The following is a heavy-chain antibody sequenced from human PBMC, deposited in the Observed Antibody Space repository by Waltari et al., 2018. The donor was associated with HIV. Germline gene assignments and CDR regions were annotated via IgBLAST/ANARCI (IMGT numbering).Heavy chain of an antibody. J-gene: IGHJ3*02. Sequence: QVQLVQSGAEVKKPGSSVKVSCKASGGTFSSYAISWVRQAPGQGLEWLGGIIPIFGTSIYAQNFQGRVTITADESTSTAYMELSSLRSEDTAVYYCPRMNEVAVAGTGFDAFDIWGQGTKVTVSS. V-gene: IGHV1-69*01. CDR2: IIPIFGTS. CDR1: GGTFSSYA. D-gene: IGHD6-19*01. CDR3: PRMNEVAVAGTGFDAFDI.